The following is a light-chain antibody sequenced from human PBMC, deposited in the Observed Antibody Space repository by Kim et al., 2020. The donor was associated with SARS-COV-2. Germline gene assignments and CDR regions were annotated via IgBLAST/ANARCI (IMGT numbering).Light chain of an antibody. CDR2: SIS. J-gene: IGLJ3*02. CDR1: TGAVTSAYY. V-gene: IGLV7-43*01. CDR3: LVYYDGSWT. Sequence: PGGTVTLTWASSTGAVTSAYYPNWFQQKPGQAPRPLIYSISNKYSWTPARFSGSLLGGKAALTLSDVQPEDEADYYCLVYYDGSWTFGGGTQLTVL.